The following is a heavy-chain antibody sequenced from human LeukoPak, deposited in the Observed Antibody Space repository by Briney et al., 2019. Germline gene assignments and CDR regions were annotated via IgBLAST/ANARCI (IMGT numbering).Heavy chain of an antibody. CDR1: GFTFSKFG. J-gene: IGHJ4*02. D-gene: IGHD3-22*01. Sequence: PGGSLRLSCGASGFTFSKFGMHWVRQAPGKGLEWVAFIRYDGSNKYYADSVKGRFTISRDNSKNTPYLQMNSLRAEDTAVYYCAKDSYYDSSGYYEYYFDYWGQGTLVTVSS. CDR3: AKDSYYDSSGYYEYYFDY. CDR2: IRYDGSNK. V-gene: IGHV3-30*02.